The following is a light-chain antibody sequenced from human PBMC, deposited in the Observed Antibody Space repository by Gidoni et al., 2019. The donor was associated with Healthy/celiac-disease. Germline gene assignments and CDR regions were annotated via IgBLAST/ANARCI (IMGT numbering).Light chain of an antibody. V-gene: IGLV3-21*04. CDR3: QVWDSSSDHRV. Sequence: SYVLTQPPSVSVAPGKTARITCGGNNIGSKSVHWYQQKPGQAPVLVIYYASARPSGIPARFYGSNSGNTATLTISRVEAGDEADYYCQVWDSSSDHRVFGGGTKLTVL. CDR2: YAS. CDR1: NIGSKS. J-gene: IGLJ3*02.